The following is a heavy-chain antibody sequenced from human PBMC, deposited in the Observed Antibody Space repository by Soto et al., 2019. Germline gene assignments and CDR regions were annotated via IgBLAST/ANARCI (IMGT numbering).Heavy chain of an antibody. CDR2: ISYDGSNK. CDR3: ARAGPGIAARLFSTWGMDV. V-gene: IGHV3-30-3*01. D-gene: IGHD6-6*01. Sequence: QVQLVESGGGVVQPGRSLRLSCAASGFTFSSYAMHWVRQAPGKGLEWVAVISYDGSNKYYADSVKGRFTISRDNSKNTLSLQMNSLRAEDTAVYYCARAGPGIAARLFSTWGMDVWGQGTTVTVSS. CDR1: GFTFSSYA. J-gene: IGHJ6*02.